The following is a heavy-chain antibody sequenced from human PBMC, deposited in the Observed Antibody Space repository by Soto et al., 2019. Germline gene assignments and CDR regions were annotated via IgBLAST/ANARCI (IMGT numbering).Heavy chain of an antibody. Sequence: SETLSLTCTVFGGSISSRLYYWDWIRQPPGKGLEWIGNIYFSGSTYYNPSLRSRVSISVETSNNQFSLKLSSVTAADTAVYYCAIPGGLERRFEYWGQGAMVTVSS. V-gene: IGHV4-39*01. CDR3: AIPGGLERRFEY. CDR1: GGSISSRLYY. CDR2: IYFSGST. D-gene: IGHD1-1*01. J-gene: IGHJ4*02.